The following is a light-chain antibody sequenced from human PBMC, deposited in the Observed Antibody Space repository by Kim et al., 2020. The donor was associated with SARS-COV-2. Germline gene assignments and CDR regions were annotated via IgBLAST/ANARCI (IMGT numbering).Light chain of an antibody. CDR2: GAS. V-gene: IGKV3-20*01. Sequence: SLSPGDRATRSCRASQTLTSGLAWCQQKPGQAPRLLIYGASIRATGIPDRFSGSGSGTDFTLTISRLEPEDFAVYYCQQYGSSLTFGGGTKVDIK. CDR3: QQYGSSLT. J-gene: IGKJ4*01. CDR1: QTLTSG.